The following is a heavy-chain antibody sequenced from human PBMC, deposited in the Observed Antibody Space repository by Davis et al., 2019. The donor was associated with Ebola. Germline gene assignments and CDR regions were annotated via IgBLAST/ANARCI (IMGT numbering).Heavy chain of an antibody. CDR1: GFTFSSYA. CDR3: ASAAMAKIDY. D-gene: IGHD5-18*01. V-gene: IGHV3-23*01. CDR2: ISGSGGST. Sequence: GESLKISCAASGFTFSSYAMSWVRQAPGKGLEWVSAISGSGGSTYYADSVKGRFTISRDNSKNTLYLQMNSLRAEDTAVYYCASAAMAKIDYWGQGTLVTVSS. J-gene: IGHJ4*02.